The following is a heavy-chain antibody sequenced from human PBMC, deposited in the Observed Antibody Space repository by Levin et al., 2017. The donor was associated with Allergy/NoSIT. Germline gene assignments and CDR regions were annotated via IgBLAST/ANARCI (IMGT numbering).Heavy chain of an antibody. CDR2: MSWNSGSR. CDR1: GFRYDDYA. V-gene: IGHV3-9*01. D-gene: IGHD3-16*02. Sequence: GGSLRLSCAASGFRYDDYAMHWVRQAPGKGLEWVSGMSWNSGSRGYADSVKGRFTISRDNSKSSLYLEMNNLRPDDTALYYCVKDGAEGGGYRDVSGYFDFWGQGTLVTVSS. CDR3: VKDGAEGGGYRDVSGYFDF. J-gene: IGHJ4*02.